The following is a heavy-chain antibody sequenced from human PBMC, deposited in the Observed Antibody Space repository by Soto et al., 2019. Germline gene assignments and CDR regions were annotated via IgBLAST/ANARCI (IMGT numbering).Heavy chain of an antibody. CDR1: GFTFSSYG. CDR2: IWYDGTNK. Sequence: QVQLVESGAGVVQPGRSLRLSCAASGFTFSSYGTYWVRQAPGKGLEWVAVIWYDGTNKYYADSVKGRFTISTDNSKNTLYLQMNSLRAEDTAVYYCAKSITPRPNNFDYWGQGTLVTVSS. D-gene: IGHD3-10*01. J-gene: IGHJ4*02. V-gene: IGHV3-33*06. CDR3: AKSITPRPNNFDY.